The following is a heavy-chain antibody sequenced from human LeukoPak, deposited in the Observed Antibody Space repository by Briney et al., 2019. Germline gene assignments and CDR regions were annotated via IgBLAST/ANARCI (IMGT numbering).Heavy chain of an antibody. D-gene: IGHD4-17*01. CDR1: GGTFSSYA. CDR2: IIPIFGTA. V-gene: IGHV1-69*13. J-gene: IGHJ4*02. Sequence: SVKVSCKASGGTFSSYAISWVRQAPGQGLEWMGGIIPIFGTANYAQKFQGRVTITADESTSTAYMELSSLRSEDTAVYYCAVPGGDYGDSSFDYWGQGTLVTVSS. CDR3: AVPGGDYGDSSFDY.